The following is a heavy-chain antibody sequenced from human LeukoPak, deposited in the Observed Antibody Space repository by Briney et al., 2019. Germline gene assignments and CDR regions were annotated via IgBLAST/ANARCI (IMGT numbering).Heavy chain of an antibody. CDR2: ISGSGGST. CDR1: GFTFSSYA. CDR3: AKGSIAARLFLYYFDY. Sequence: GGSMRLSCAAYGFTFSSYAMSWVRQVPGKGLEWVSAISGSGGSTYYADSVKGRFTISRDNSKNTLYLQMNSLRAEDTAVYYCAKGSIAARLFLYYFDYWGQGTLVTVSS. V-gene: IGHV3-23*01. D-gene: IGHD6-6*01. J-gene: IGHJ4*02.